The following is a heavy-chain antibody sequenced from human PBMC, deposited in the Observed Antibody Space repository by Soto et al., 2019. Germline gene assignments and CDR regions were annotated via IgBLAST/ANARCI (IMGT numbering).Heavy chain of an antibody. CDR1: GLPFIRCD. V-gene: IGHV3-13*01. Sequence: EVQLVEPGGDFIHPGGSLGFSCEALGLPFIRCDWQWVRQVPGKGREGVSLIGNSGDTIYPASVKGRFTASRENGKSSLYLQMYALRAEDTAVYYCVRGDHTLTGYKYYGMDVWGQGTTVTVSS. CDR3: VRGDHTLTGYKYYGMDV. D-gene: IGHD3-9*01. CDR2: IGNSGDT. J-gene: IGHJ6*02.